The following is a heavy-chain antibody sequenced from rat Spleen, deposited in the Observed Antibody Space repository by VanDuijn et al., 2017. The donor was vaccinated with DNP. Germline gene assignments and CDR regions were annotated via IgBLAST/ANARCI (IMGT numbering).Heavy chain of an antibody. Sequence: EVQLVESGGGLVQPGRSLKVSCAASGFTFSDYYMAWVRQVPTKGLEWVASISYDGGSTYYRDSVKGRFTISRDNAKSTLYLQMNSLRSEDMATYYCIRWNSGHFDYWGQGVMVTVSS. D-gene: IGHD4-3*01. CDR1: GFTFSDYY. CDR2: ISYDGGST. J-gene: IGHJ2*01. V-gene: IGHV5-20*01. CDR3: IRWNSGHFDY.